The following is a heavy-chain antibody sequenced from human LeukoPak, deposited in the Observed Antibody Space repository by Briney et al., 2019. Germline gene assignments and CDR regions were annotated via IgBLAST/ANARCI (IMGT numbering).Heavy chain of an antibody. CDR2: ISAYNGNT. D-gene: IGHD5-12*01. CDR1: GYTFTSYG. J-gene: IGHJ4*02. Sequence: ASVKVSCKASGYTFTSYGISWVRQAPGQGLEWMGWISAYNGNTNYAQKLQGRVTMTTITSTSTAYMELRSLRSDDTAVDYCARDTDIVATITIDYWGQGTLVTVSS. CDR3: ARDTDIVATITIDY. V-gene: IGHV1-18*01.